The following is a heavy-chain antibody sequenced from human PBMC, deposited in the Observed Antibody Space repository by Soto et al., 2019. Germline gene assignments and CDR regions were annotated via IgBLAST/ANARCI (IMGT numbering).Heavy chain of an antibody. J-gene: IGHJ4*02. Sequence: PSETLSLTCTVSGGSISSGDYYWSWIRQPPGKGLEWIGYIYYRGSAYYNPSLQTRVTISVDKSKNQFSLKLNSVTAADSAVYFCARLEGLATISYYFDFWGPGALVTVSS. CDR3: ARLEGLATISYYFDF. D-gene: IGHD5-12*01. CDR1: GGSISSGDYY. V-gene: IGHV4-30-4*01. CDR2: IYYRGSA.